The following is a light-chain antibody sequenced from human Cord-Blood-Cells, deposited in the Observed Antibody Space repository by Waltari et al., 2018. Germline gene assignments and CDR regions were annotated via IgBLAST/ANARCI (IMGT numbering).Light chain of an antibody. Sequence: QSALTQPAAVSGSPGQSITISCTGTSSDVGGYNYVSWYQQQPGKAPKLIIYAVSNRPSGVSNRFSGSKSGNTGSLTISGLQAEDEADYYCSSYTSSSTVVFGGGTKLTVL. CDR2: AVS. CDR3: SSYTSSSTVV. V-gene: IGLV2-14*01. J-gene: IGLJ2*01. CDR1: SSDVGGYNY.